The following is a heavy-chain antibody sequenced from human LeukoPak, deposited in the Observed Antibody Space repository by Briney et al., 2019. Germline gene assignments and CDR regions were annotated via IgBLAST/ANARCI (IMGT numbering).Heavy chain of an antibody. D-gene: IGHD5-24*01. CDR1: GFTFTSSA. CDR3: AALGATISEGLN. J-gene: IGHJ4*02. CDR2: IVVSSGNT. Sequence: SVKVSCKASGFTFTSSAMQWVRQARGQRLEWIGWIVVSSGNTNYAQKFQERVTITRDMSTSTAYMELSSLRSEDTAVYYCAALGATISEGLNWGQGTLVTVSS. V-gene: IGHV1-58*02.